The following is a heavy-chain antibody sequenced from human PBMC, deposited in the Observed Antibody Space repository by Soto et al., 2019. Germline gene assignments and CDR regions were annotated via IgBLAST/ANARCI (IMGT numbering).Heavy chain of an antibody. Sequence: EVQLLESGGGLVQPGGSLRLSCAASGFTFNSYAISWVRQAPGKGLEWVAARSGTGDSADYANSVKGRFTVSRDESKTTLYLQMSSLNADDTAIYYCAKDNGNYCSGTSFHWGQGTLVTVSS. CDR1: GFTFNSYA. CDR3: AKDNGNYCSGTSFH. J-gene: IGHJ4*02. V-gene: IGHV3-23*01. D-gene: IGHD3-10*01. CDR2: RSGTGDSA.